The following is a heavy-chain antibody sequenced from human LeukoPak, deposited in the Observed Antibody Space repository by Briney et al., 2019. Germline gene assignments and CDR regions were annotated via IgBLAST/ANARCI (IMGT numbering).Heavy chain of an antibody. CDR1: GFTVSSNY. V-gene: IGHV3-66*01. CDR3: GGASRGWYTH. Sequence: TGGSLRLSCAASGFTVSSNYMNWVRQAPGKGLEWVSVIYTGGTTYYADSVKGRFTISRDNSKNTLSLQMNSLGAEDTAVYYCGGASRGWYTHWGREPLVTVSS. CDR2: IYTGGTT. J-gene: IGHJ4*02. D-gene: IGHD6-19*01.